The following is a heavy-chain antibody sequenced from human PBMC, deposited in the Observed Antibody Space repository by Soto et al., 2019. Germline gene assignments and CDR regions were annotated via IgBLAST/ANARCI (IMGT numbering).Heavy chain of an antibody. J-gene: IGHJ4*02. V-gene: IGHV3-23*01. CDR2: ISGSGDFT. Sequence: GGSLRLFCAASGFTFSSYGMHWVRQTPGKGLEWVSVISGSGDFTYYADSVKGRFTISRDNPKNTIYLQMNSLRAEDTAVYYCAKGFYGSGSYYNERAFDSWGQGTLVTVS. D-gene: IGHD3-10*01. CDR3: AKGFYGSGSYYNERAFDS. CDR1: GFTFSSYG.